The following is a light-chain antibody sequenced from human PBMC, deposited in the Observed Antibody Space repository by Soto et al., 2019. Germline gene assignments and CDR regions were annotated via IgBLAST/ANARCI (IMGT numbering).Light chain of an antibody. J-gene: IGKJ1*01. V-gene: IGKV1-17*01. CDR3: LQYDGYPRT. Sequence: DIQMTQSPSSLSASVGDGVTITCRASQGIRNDLAWYQQKSGKAPKRLINAASSLQSGVPSGFSGSGSGTEFTLTISSLQPEDFATYYCLQYDGYPRTFGQGTKVEIK. CDR1: QGIRND. CDR2: AAS.